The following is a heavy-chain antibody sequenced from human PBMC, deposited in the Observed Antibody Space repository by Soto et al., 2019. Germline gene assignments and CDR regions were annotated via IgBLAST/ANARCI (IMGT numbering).Heavy chain of an antibody. V-gene: IGHV3-33*01. J-gene: IGHJ6*02. CDR2: IWYDGSNK. Sequence: QTGGSLRLSCAASGFTFSSYGMHWVRQAPGKGLEWVAVIWYDGSNKYYADSVKGRFTISRDNSKNTLYLQMNSLRAEDTAVYYCARSQWELNYYYYGMDVWGQGTTVTVSS. CDR1: GFTFSSYG. D-gene: IGHD1-26*01. CDR3: ARSQWELNYYYYGMDV.